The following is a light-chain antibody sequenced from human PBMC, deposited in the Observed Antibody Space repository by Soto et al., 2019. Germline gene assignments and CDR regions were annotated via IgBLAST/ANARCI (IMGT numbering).Light chain of an antibody. CDR1: SGDIGSYTY. V-gene: IGLV2-14*01. CDR3: SSFKGTNSFV. J-gene: IGLJ1*01. CDR2: EVT. Sequence: QSVLTQPASVSGSPGQSITISCTGTSGDIGSYTYVSWYQQYPGKAPKLLISEVTNRPSGVSNRFSGSKSGNTASLTISGLQAEDEAHYYCSSFKGTNSFVFGTGTKLTVL.